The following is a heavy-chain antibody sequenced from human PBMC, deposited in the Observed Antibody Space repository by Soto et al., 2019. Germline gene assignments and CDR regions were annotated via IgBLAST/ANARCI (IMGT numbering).Heavy chain of an antibody. CDR1: GFTLSDFA. CDR3: ARAVPGMGV. Sequence: QVQLVQSGGGVVQPGRSLRLSCAASGFTLSDFAMHWVRQAPGKGLEWVALISNDGGIEHYGDSVRGRFTISRDTSKHMLYLQMTSLRVEDTAVYYCARAVPGMGVWGQGTTVTVSS. CDR2: ISNDGGIE. V-gene: IGHV3-30-3*01. J-gene: IGHJ6*02.